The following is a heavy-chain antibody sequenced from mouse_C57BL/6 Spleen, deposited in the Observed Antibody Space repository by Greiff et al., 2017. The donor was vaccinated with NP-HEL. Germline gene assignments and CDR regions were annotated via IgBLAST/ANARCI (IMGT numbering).Heavy chain of an antibody. D-gene: IGHD1-1*01. V-gene: IGHV2-2*01. CDR3: ARNIIINYGSSWNYAMDY. Sequence: VQLQQSGPGLVQPSQSLSITCTVSGFSLTSYGVHWVRQSPGKGLEWLGVIWSGGSTDYNAAFISRLSISKDNSKSQVFFKMNSLQADDTAIYYCARNIIINYGSSWNYAMDYWGQGTSVTVSS. CDR2: IWSGGST. CDR1: GFSLTSYG. J-gene: IGHJ4*01.